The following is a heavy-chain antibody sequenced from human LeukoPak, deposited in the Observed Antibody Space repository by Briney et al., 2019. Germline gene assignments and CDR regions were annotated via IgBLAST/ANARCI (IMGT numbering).Heavy chain of an antibody. D-gene: IGHD1-26*01. CDR1: GYIFTNYW. Sequence: GESLKISCKVTGYIFTNYWIGWVRQMPGKGLEWMGIIYPGDSDTKYSPSFQGQVTISADKSITTAYLQWSSLKASGTTMYYCARHGGSYLQSFDYWGQGTLVTVSS. CDR2: IYPGDSDT. J-gene: IGHJ4*02. V-gene: IGHV5-51*01. CDR3: ARHGGSYLQSFDY.